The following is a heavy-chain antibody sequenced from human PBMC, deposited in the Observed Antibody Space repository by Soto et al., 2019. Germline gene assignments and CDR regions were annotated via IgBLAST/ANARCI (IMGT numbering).Heavy chain of an antibody. Sequence: GRSLRLSCAASGFTFSSYAMSWVRQAPGKGLEWVSAISGSGGSTYYADSVKGRFTISRDNSKNTLYLQMNSLRAEDTAVYYCAKTGYFDWLSNGFDYWGQGTLVTVSS. J-gene: IGHJ4*02. CDR2: ISGSGGST. CDR3: AKTGYFDWLSNGFDY. V-gene: IGHV3-23*01. D-gene: IGHD3-9*01. CDR1: GFTFSSYA.